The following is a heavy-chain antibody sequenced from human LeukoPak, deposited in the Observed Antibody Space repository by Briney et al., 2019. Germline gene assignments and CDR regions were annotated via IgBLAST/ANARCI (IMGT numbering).Heavy chain of an antibody. V-gene: IGHV3-21*01. J-gene: IGHJ4*02. Sequence: GGSLRLSCAASGFTFSNYAMSWVRQTPGKGLEWVSSISRSGRHIYFADSVKGRFTISRDNAKNSLSLQMNSLRAEDTAVYYCARVAEAAAFDFWGQGTLVTVSS. CDR3: ARVAEAAAFDF. CDR1: GFTFSNYA. D-gene: IGHD6-13*01. CDR2: ISRSGRHI.